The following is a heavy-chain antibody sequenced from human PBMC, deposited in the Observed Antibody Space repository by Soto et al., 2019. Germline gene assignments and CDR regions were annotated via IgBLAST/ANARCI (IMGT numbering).Heavy chain of an antibody. V-gene: IGHV3-30*18. J-gene: IGHJ3*02. CDR3: AKDQSHAFDI. CDR1: GFTFSTYG. Sequence: QMQLVESGGGVVQPGRSLRLSCVASGFTFSTYGMYWVRQAPGKGLEWVAVLSYDGSDKYYADSVKGRFTISRDNSKNTLYLQMNSLRAEDTAVYYCAKDQSHAFDIWGQGTMVTVSS. CDR2: LSYDGSDK.